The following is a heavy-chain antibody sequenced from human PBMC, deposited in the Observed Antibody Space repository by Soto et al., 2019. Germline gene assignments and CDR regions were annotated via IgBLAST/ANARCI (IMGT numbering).Heavy chain of an antibody. CDR2: IYSGGST. Sequence: PGGSLRISCAASGFTVSTKYMSWVHQAPGKGLEWVSVIYSGGSTFYADSVRGRFTITRDNSKNTVNLQMNSLRAEDTAVYYCARDPWAADYWGQGTLVTVSS. J-gene: IGHJ4*02. CDR1: GFTVSTKY. V-gene: IGHV3-66*01. D-gene: IGHD3-16*01. CDR3: ARDPWAADY.